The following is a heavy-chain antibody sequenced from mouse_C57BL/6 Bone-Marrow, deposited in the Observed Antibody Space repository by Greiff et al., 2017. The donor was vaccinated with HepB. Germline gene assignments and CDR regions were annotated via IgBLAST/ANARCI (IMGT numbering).Heavy chain of an antibody. CDR1: GYTFTSYG. Sequence: QVQLQQSGAELARPGASVKLSCKASGYTFTSYGISWVKQRTGQGLEWIGEINPRSGNTYYNEKFKGKATLTADKSSSTAYMELRSLTSEDSAVSFGASPALSDGYCVSWYFDGWGTAPTVTVAS. V-gene: IGHV1-81*01. CDR3: ASPALSDGYCVSWYFDG. CDR2: INPRSGNT. J-gene: IGHJ1*03. D-gene: IGHD2-3*01.